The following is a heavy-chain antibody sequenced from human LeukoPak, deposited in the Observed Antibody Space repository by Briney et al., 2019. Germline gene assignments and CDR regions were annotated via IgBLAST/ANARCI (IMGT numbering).Heavy chain of an antibody. V-gene: IGHV3-33*01. J-gene: IGHJ4*02. CDR1: GFTFSSYA. D-gene: IGHD6-19*01. CDR2: IWYDGSNK. CDR3: VRSLYTNGWYYYDY. Sequence: GGSLRLSCAASGFTFSSYAMHWVRQAPGKGLEWVAVIWYDGSNKYYADSVKGRFTISRDHSKNTLYLQMKSPRAEDTAMYYCVRSLYTNGWYYYDYWGQGTLVTVSS.